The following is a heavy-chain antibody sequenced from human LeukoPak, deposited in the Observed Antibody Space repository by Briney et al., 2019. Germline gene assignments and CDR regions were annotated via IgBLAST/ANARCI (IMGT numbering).Heavy chain of an antibody. CDR1: GYSISIGYY. V-gene: IGHV4-38-2*01. CDR3: VSRLWFGEFFDY. J-gene: IGHJ4*02. Sequence: KPSDTLSLTCAVSGYSISIGYYWGWIRQPPGKGLEWIGSIYHSGSTYYNPSLKSRVTISVDTSKNQFSLKLSSVTAADTAVYYCVSRLWFGEFFDYWGQGTLVTVSS. CDR2: IYHSGST. D-gene: IGHD3-10*01.